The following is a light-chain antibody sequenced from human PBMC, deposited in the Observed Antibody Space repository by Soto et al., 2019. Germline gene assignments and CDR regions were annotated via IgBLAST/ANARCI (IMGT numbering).Light chain of an antibody. V-gene: IGLV2-14*01. CDR3: NSYIDSSTFV. J-gene: IGLJ1*01. CDR2: DVS. CDR1: SSDVGGYNY. Sequence: QSALTQPASVSGSPGQSITISCTGTSSDVGGYNYVSWYQQHPGKAPKLMIYDVSNRPSGVSNRFSGSKSGNTASLTISGLQAEVEADYYCNSYIDSSTFVFGCGTRSTVL.